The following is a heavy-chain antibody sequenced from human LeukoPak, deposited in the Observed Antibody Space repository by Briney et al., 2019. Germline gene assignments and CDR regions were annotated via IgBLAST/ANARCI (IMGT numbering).Heavy chain of an antibody. D-gene: IGHD4-23*01. J-gene: IGHJ6*04. V-gene: IGHV1-69-2*01. CDR2: VDPEDGET. CDR3: ATLNSAMDV. CDR1: GYTFTDYY. Sequence: ASVKVSCKASGYTFTDYYMHWVQQAPGKGLEWMGRVDPEDGETIYAEKFQGRVTITADTSTDTAYMELSSLRSEDTAVYYCATLNSAMDVWGKGTTVTVSS.